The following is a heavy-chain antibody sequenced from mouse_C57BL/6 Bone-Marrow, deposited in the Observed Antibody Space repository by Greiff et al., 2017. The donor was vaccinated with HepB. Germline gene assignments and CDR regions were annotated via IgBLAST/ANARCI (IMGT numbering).Heavy chain of an antibody. D-gene: IGHD3-2*02. Sequence: VKLVESGAELVRPGASVKLSCKASGYTFTDYYINWVKQRPGQGLEWIARIYPGSGNTYYNEKFKGKATLTAEKSSSTAYMQLSSLTSEDSAVYFCARAQATALDYWGQGTTLTVSS. CDR3: ARAQATALDY. CDR1: GYTFTDYY. CDR2: IYPGSGNT. J-gene: IGHJ2*01. V-gene: IGHV1-76*01.